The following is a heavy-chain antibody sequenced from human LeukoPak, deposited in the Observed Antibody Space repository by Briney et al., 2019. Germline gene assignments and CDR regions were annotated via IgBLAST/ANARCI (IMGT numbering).Heavy chain of an antibody. J-gene: IGHJ4*02. CDR1: GGSISTYY. D-gene: IGHD6-6*01. Sequence: PSETLSLTCTVSGGSISTYYWSWIWRPPGKGLEWIAYIHASGPTNYNPSLKSRITISVDTSKNQFSLKLSSVTAADTAVYCCARYDAGIAARPFDNWGQGTLVTVSS. V-gene: IGHV4-4*09. CDR2: IHASGPT. CDR3: ARYDAGIAARPFDN.